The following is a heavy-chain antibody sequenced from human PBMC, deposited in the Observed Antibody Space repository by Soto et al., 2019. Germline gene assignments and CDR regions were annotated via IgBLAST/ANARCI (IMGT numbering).Heavy chain of an antibody. CDR1: GGSISVSY. V-gene: IGHV4-59*01. Sequence: ETLSLTCSVSGGSISVSYWSWSRQSPGKGLEWLGYVYYTGSTNYSPSLRSRVSISVDTSKNEFSLRLSSVTAADTAVYFCARSVAVPGAHIDYWGQGTQVTVSS. D-gene: IGHD6-19*01. J-gene: IGHJ4*02. CDR2: VYYTGST. CDR3: ARSVAVPGAHIDY.